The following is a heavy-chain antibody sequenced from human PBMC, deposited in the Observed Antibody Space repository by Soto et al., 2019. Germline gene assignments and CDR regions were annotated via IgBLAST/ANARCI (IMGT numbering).Heavy chain of an antibody. CDR1: GFTFSNYG. J-gene: IGHJ6*03. CDR2: ISDSGGST. CDR3: AKYGSSWYYYMDV. Sequence: EVQLLESGGGLVQPGGYLRLSCAASGFTFSNYGMSWVRQAPGKGLEWVSVISDSGGSTYYADSVKGRFTISRDNSKKNTLYLQMNSLRAEDTAVYYCAKYGSSWYYYMDVWGKGTTVTVSS. V-gene: IGHV3-23*01. D-gene: IGHD6-13*01.